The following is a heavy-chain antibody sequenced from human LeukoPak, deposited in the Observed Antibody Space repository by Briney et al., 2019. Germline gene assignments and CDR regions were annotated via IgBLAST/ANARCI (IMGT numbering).Heavy chain of an antibody. CDR1: GYTLTSYY. J-gene: IGHJ4*02. CDR2: INPSGGST. CDR3: AREGGDIVASIDY. D-gene: IGHD5-12*01. Sequence: GASVKVSCKASGYTLTSYYMHWVRQAPGQGLEWMGIINPSGGSTSYAQKFQGRVTMTRDMSTSTVYMELSSLRSEDTAVYYCAREGGDIVASIDYWGQGTLVTVSS. V-gene: IGHV1-46*01.